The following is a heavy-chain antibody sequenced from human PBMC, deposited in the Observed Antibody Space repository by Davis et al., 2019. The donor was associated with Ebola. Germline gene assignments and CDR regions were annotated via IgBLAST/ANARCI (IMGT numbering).Heavy chain of an antibody. CDR2: ISKNSERI. Sequence: PGGSLRLSCTGSGFSFSDYAMSWVRQAPGKGLEWVSSISKNSERIYYADSVKGRFTISRDNARNSLFLQMNSLRAEDTALYFCTAGIALAANDIWGQGTLVTVSS. J-gene: IGHJ4*02. D-gene: IGHD6-19*01. V-gene: IGHV3-69-1*01. CDR1: GFSFSDYA. CDR3: TAGIALAANDI.